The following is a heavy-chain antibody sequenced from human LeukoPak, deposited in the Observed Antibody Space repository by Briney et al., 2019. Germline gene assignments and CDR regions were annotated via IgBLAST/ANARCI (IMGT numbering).Heavy chain of an antibody. D-gene: IGHD6-6*01. V-gene: IGHV4-59*01. CDR3: ARHSSSSRGWFDP. J-gene: IGHJ5*02. CDR2: IYHSGNT. Sequence: PSETLSLTCTVSGGSISSYYWTWIRQPPGKGLEWIGYIYHSGNTNYNPSLKSRVTISVDTSKNQFSLKVSSVTAADTAVYYCARHSSSSRGWFDPWDQGTLVTVSS. CDR1: GGSISSYY.